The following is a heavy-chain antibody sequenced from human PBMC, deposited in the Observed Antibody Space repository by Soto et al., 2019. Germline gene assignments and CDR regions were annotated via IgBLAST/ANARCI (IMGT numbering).Heavy chain of an antibody. D-gene: IGHD1-26*01. CDR1: GFTFSNYW. V-gene: IGHV3-74*01. CDR2: INTDGSST. J-gene: IGHJ5*02. CDR3: ARDGGNLVGASVMDWFDP. Sequence: GGSLRLSCADSGFTFSNYWMHWVRQAPGKGLVWVSRINTDGSSTSYADYVKGRFTISRDNANNTLYLEMNNLRAEDTAVYYCARDGGNLVGASVMDWFDPWGQGT.